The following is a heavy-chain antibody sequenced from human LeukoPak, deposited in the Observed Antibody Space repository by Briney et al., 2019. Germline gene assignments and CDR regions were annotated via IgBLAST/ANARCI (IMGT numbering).Heavy chain of an antibody. D-gene: IGHD2-2*01. J-gene: IGHJ4*02. CDR2: MNPKTGNT. Sequence: ASVKVSCKASGYTFSSYDINWVRQAAGQGLEWMGWMNPKTGNTGFSQKFQGRVTITRDTSISTAYMELSRLTSEDTGVYYCTRGLPRDGLVVIAAANEYWGQGSLVTVSS. V-gene: IGHV1-8*03. CDR3: TRGLPRDGLVVIAAANEY. CDR1: GYTFSSYD.